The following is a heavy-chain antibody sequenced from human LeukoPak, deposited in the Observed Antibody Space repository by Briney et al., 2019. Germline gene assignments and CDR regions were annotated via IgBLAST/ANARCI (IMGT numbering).Heavy chain of an antibody. D-gene: IGHD5-18*01. V-gene: IGHV3-23*01. Sequence: GGSLRLSCAASGFTFSSYAMSWVRQAPGKGLEWVSAISGSGGSTYYAGSVKGRFTISRDNSKNTLYLQMNSLRAEDTAVYYCAKDARKRIQLSPFDYWGQGTLVTVSS. CDR2: ISGSGGST. J-gene: IGHJ4*02. CDR1: GFTFSSYA. CDR3: AKDARKRIQLSPFDY.